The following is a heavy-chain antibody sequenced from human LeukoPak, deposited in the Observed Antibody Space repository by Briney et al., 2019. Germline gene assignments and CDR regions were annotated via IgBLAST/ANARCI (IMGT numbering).Heavy chain of an antibody. CDR1: GASISGGTYY. CDR2: IYYTGST. V-gene: IGHV4-39*01. Sequence: PSETLSLTCSVSGASISGGTYYWGWIRQPPGKWLEWIGSIYYTGSTYDNPSLKSRVTISVDTSKNQFSLKLSSVTAADTAVYYCARRGGRGRAFDYWGQGTLVTVSS. CDR3: ARRGGRGRAFDY. D-gene: IGHD1-26*01. J-gene: IGHJ4*02.